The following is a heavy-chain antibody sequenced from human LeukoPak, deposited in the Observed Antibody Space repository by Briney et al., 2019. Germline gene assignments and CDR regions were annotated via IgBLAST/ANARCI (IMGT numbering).Heavy chain of an antibody. J-gene: IGHJ4*02. CDR1: GFTVSSNS. V-gene: IGHV3-53*01. Sequence: GGSLRLSCTVSGFTVSSNSMSWVRQAPGEGLEWVSFIYSGGNTHYSDSVKGRFTISRDNSKNTLYLQMNSLRADDTAVYYCARRAGEYSHPYDYWGQGTLVTVSS. CDR2: IYSGGNT. CDR3: ARRAGEYSHPYDY. D-gene: IGHD4-17*01.